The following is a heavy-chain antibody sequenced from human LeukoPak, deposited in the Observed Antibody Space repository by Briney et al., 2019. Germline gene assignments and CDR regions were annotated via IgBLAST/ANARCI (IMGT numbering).Heavy chain of an antibody. D-gene: IGHD5/OR15-5a*01. V-gene: IGHV3-66*01. CDR3: APRPDVNDVPYFDY. Sequence: GGSLRLSCAASGLTVGFKCMSWVRQAPGKGLEWVSIIYSGGSSYYADSVKGRFTVSRDTSKNTLYLQLNSLRAEDTAVYYCAPRPDVNDVPYFDYWGQGSLVTVS. CDR1: GLTVGFKC. CDR2: IYSGGSS. J-gene: IGHJ4*02.